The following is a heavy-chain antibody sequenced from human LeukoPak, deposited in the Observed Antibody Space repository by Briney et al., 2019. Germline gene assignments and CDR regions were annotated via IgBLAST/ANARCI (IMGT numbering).Heavy chain of an antibody. Sequence: PGGSLRLSCTASGFTLSSSWMSWVRQPPGRGLEWVASIKQDGSQKYYVDSVKGRFTTSRDNAKNSLYLQMNSLRAEDTAVYYCARLFRDVTTFDYWGQGTLVTVSS. CDR2: IKQDGSQK. CDR1: GFTLSSSW. J-gene: IGHJ4*02. D-gene: IGHD1-1*01. CDR3: ARLFRDVTTFDY. V-gene: IGHV3-7*01.